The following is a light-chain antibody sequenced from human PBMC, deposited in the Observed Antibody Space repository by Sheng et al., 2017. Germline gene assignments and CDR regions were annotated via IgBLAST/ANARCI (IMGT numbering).Light chain of an antibody. J-gene: IGKJ2*01. Sequence: DIQMTQSPSSLSASVGDRVTITCQASQDIRSHLNWYQQKPGKAPKLLIYDASNLETGVPSRFSGSGSGTDFTFTISSLQPEDIATYYCQQYDNLLMYTFGQGTKLEIK. V-gene: IGKV1-33*01. CDR3: QQYDNLLMYT. CDR2: DAS. CDR1: QDIRSH.